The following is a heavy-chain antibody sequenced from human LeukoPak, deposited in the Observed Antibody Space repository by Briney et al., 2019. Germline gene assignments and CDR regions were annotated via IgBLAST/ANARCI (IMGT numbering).Heavy chain of an antibody. CDR2: IIPILGIA. CDR1: GGTFSSYT. D-gene: IGHD5-18*01. Sequence: SVKVSCKASGGTFSSYTISWVRQAPGQGLEWMGRIIPILGIANYAQKFQGRVTITADKSTSTAYMELSSLRSEDTAVYYCARGFVDTAMAFDYWGQGTLVTVSS. J-gene: IGHJ4*02. V-gene: IGHV1-69*02. CDR3: ARGFVDTAMAFDY.